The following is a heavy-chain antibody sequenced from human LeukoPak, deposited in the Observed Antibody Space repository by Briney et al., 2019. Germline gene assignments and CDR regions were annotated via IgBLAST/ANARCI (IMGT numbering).Heavy chain of an antibody. CDR2: INSDGSSA. Sequence: GGSLRLSCAASGFTFSDYWIHWVRQAPRKGLVWVSHINSDGSSATYADSVKGRFTISRDNAKNTVYLQMNSLRAEDTAVYVCARGGVGCFDYWGQGALVTVSS. J-gene: IGHJ4*02. CDR1: GFTFSDYW. V-gene: IGHV3-74*01. D-gene: IGHD6-19*01. CDR3: ARGGVGCFDY.